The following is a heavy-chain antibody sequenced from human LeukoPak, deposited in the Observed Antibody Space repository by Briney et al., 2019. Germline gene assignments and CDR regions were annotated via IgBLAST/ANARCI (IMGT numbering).Heavy chain of an antibody. J-gene: IGHJ6*03. CDR3: AKNRRIFGRTLQRHYMDV. CDR1: GFTFSSYG. D-gene: IGHD3-3*01. CDR2: MTYDGSKR. V-gene: IGHV3-30*02. Sequence: PGGSLRLSCVVSGFTFSSYGMHWVRQAPGKGLEWVAFMTYDGSKRPYADSVKGRFTISRDNSKNTLYLQMDGPRPEDTAVYYCAKNRRIFGRTLQRHYMDVWGKGTTVAVSS.